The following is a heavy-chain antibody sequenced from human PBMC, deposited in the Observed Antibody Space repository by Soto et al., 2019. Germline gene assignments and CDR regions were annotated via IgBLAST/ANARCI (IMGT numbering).Heavy chain of an antibody. CDR3: ARGGIVVVVALRDAFDI. J-gene: IGHJ3*02. D-gene: IGHD2-15*01. Sequence: SETLSLTCTVSGGPISRGGYYRSWIRQHPGKGPEWIGHISYSGSTYYNTSLKSRVTISVDTSRNQFSLIVNSVTAADTAVYYFARGGIVVVVALRDAFDIWGQGTMVTVS. CDR2: ISYSGST. CDR1: GGPISRGGYY. V-gene: IGHV4-31*03.